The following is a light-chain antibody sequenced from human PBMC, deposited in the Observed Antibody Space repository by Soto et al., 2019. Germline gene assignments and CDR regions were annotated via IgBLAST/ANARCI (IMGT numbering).Light chain of an antibody. CDR2: DAS. CDR1: HSIRSR. V-gene: IGKV1-5*01. Sequence: DIHMNQSPSILSAPVGDRVTITCRASHSIRSRLAWYQQKPGKAPTLLIFDASILENGVPTWFSGSGSGTEFPLTISSLQPDDFATYYSPQYNSFPWTFRQGPKVDI. J-gene: IGKJ1*01. CDR3: PQYNSFPWT.